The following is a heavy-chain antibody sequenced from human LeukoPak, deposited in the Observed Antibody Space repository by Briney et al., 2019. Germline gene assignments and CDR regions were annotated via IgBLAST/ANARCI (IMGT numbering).Heavy chain of an antibody. Sequence: ASVKVSCKASGYTFTSYGISWVRQAPGQGLEWMGWISAYNGNRNYAQKLQGRVTITTDTSTSAAYMELRSLRSDDTAVYYCARDWDCGGSFDTFDIWGQGTMVTVSS. D-gene: IGHD4-23*01. CDR1: GYTFTSYG. CDR2: ISAYNGNR. J-gene: IGHJ3*02. V-gene: IGHV1-18*01. CDR3: ARDWDCGGSFDTFDI.